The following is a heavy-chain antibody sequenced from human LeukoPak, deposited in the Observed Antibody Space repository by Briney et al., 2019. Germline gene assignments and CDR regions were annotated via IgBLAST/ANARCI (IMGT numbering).Heavy chain of an antibody. J-gene: IGHJ6*03. V-gene: IGHV4-39*01. CDR1: GVSISSSSYY. CDR2: IYYSGST. Sequence: SETLSLTCTVSGVSISSSSYYWGWIRQPPGKGLEWIGSIYYSGSTYYNPSLKSRVTISVDTSKNQFSLKLSSVTAADTAVYYCARPRLLYSNYYYYYYMDVWGKGTTVTVSS. CDR3: ARPRLLYSNYYYYYYMDV. D-gene: IGHD4-11*01.